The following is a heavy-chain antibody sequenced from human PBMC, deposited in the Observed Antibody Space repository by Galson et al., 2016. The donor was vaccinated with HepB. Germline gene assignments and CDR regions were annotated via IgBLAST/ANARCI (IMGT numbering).Heavy chain of an antibody. V-gene: IGHV3-30*18. Sequence: SLRLSCAASGFTSSDFWIHWVRQVPGKGLEWVAVISYDGTNKYYADSVKGRFTISRDNSKNTLSLQMNSLRAEDTAVYYCAKDLWAAAGKDYYYGMDVWGQGTTVTVSS. J-gene: IGHJ6*02. CDR1: GFTSSDFW. D-gene: IGHD6-13*01. CDR3: AKDLWAAAGKDYYYGMDV. CDR2: ISYDGTNK.